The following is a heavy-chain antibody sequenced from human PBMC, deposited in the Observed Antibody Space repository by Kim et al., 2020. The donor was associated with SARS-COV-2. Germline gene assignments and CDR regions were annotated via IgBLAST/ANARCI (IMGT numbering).Heavy chain of an antibody. D-gene: IGHD1-26*01. CDR1: GGSISSSSYY. Sequence: SETLSLTCTVSGGSISSSSYYWGWIRQPPGKGLEWIGSIYYSGSTYYNPSLKSRVTISVDTSKNQFSLKLSSVTAADTAVYYCARDGNYYYGMDVWGQGTTVTVSS. J-gene: IGHJ6*02. V-gene: IGHV4-39*07. CDR3: ARDGNYYYGMDV. CDR2: IYYSGST.